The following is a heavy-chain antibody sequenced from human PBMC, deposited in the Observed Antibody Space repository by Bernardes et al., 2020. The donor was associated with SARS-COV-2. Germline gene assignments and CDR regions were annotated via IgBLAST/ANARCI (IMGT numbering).Heavy chain of an antibody. CDR2: INPKSGYT. V-gene: IGHV1-2*02. CDR1: EYTFSGYY. D-gene: IGHD4-17*01. CDR3: ARAVQEEYNWFDP. J-gene: IGHJ5*02. Sequence: ASVKVSCKASEYTFSGYYMHWVRQAPGQGLEWMGWINPKSGYTEYAQKFQGRVTMTRDTSISTAYMELSRLRSDDTAVYYCARAVQEEYNWFDPWGQGTLVTVSS.